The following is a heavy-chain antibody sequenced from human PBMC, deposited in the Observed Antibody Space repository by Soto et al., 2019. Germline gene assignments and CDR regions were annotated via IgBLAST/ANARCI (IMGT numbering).Heavy chain of an antibody. V-gene: IGHV1-69*13. J-gene: IGHJ6*02. Sequence: SVKVSCKASGGTFSSYAISWVRQAPGQGLEWMGGIIPIFGTANYAQKFQGRVTITADESTSTAYMELSSLRSEDTAVYYCARDLFMIFGVVIIPYGMDVWCQGTTVTVSS. D-gene: IGHD3-3*01. CDR1: GGTFSSYA. CDR3: ARDLFMIFGVVIIPYGMDV. CDR2: IIPIFGTA.